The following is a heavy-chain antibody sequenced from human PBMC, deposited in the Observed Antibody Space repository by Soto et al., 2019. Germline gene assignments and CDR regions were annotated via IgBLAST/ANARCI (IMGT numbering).Heavy chain of an antibody. J-gene: IGHJ5*02. CDR2: LSGSGSRT. V-gene: IGHV3-23*01. CDR1: GFTFSTYA. Sequence: GGSLRLSCAASGFTFSTYAMNWVRQAPGKGLEWVSVLSGSGSRTYYADSVKGRFTTSRDNSKNTLYLQMNSLRAEDTAVYYCAKASPFNSGDHWFDPWGQGTLVTVSS. D-gene: IGHD1-26*01. CDR3: AKASPFNSGDHWFDP.